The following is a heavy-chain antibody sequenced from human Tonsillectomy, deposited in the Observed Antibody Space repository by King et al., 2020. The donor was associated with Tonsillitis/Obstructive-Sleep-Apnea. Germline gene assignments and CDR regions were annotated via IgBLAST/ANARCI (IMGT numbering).Heavy chain of an antibody. CDR1: GYSFTSYW. D-gene: IGHD2-2*01. CDR3: ASRYCSSNSCQTEDAFDI. V-gene: IGHV5-51*01. Sequence: QLVQSGAEVKKPGESLKISCKGSGYSFTSYWIGWVRQLPGKGLEWMGIIYPGDSDTRYRPSFQGQVTIPAEKSISTAYLQWSSLKASDTAMYYCASRYCSSNSCQTEDAFDIWGQGTMVTVSS. CDR2: IYPGDSDT. J-gene: IGHJ3*02.